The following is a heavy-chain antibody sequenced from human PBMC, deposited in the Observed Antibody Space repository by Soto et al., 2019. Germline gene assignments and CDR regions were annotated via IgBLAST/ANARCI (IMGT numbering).Heavy chain of an antibody. V-gene: IGHV3-43*01. D-gene: IGHD1-26*01. CDR1: GFTFADYT. CDR2: ISWDGGST. CDR3: AKSSGSYISRSYYFDY. Sequence: EVQLVESGGVMVQPGGSLRLSCAASGFTFADYTMHWVRQAPGKGLEWVSLISWDGGSTYYADSVKGRFTISRDNSKNSLYLQMNSLRTEDTALYYCAKSSGSYISRSYYFDYWGQGTLVTVSS. J-gene: IGHJ4*02.